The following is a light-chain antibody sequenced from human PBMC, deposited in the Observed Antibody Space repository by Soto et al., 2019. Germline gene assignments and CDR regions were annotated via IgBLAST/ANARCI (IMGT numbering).Light chain of an antibody. Sequence: EILLTQSPDSLSLSPGDRATLSCRASQSFSSTFFAWYQQKPGQAPRLLIYGASSRATGIPDRFSGSGSGTDFTLTIIRLEPEDFAVYYCQQYASSVTFGQVTKVEIK. CDR3: QQYASSVT. V-gene: IGKV3-20*01. CDR1: QSFSSTF. J-gene: IGKJ1*01. CDR2: GAS.